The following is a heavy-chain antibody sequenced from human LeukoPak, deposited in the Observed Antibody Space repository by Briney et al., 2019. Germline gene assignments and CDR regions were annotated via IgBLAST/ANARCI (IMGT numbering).Heavy chain of an antibody. J-gene: IGHJ4*02. CDR3: ARDRYYDSGGYFSAEDFDY. Sequence: SVKVSCKASGGSFSNYAISWVRQAPGQGLQWMGGIIPIFGTPNYAQKFQGRVTVTADESTSTAYMELSSLRSEDTAVYYCARDRYYDSGGYFSAEDFDYWGQGTLVTVSS. D-gene: IGHD3-22*01. V-gene: IGHV1-69*13. CDR1: GGSFSNYA. CDR2: IIPIFGTP.